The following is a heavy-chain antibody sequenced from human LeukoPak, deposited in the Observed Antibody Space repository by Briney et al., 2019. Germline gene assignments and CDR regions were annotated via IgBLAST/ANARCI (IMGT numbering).Heavy chain of an antibody. V-gene: IGHV1-2*02. CDR3: ARDGLEITGTTGFDY. J-gene: IGHJ4*02. CDR2: INPNSGGT. Sequence: ASVKVSCKASGYTFTGYYMHWVRQAPGRGLEWMGWINPNSGGTNYAQKFQGRVTMTRDTSISTAYMELSRLRSDDTAVYYCARDGLEITGTTGFDYWGQGTLVTVSS. D-gene: IGHD1-7*01. CDR1: GYTFTGYY.